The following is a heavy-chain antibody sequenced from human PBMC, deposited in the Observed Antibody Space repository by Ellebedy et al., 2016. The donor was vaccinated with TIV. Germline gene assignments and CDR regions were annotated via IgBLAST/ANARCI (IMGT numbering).Heavy chain of an antibody. J-gene: IGHJ5*02. D-gene: IGHD2-15*01. V-gene: IGHV4-59*01. CDR2: IYYSGST. CDR1: GGSIRSSY. CDR3: ARVQCGSCDRNWCDP. Sequence: SETLSLTCTVSGGSIRSSYWSWLRQPPGKGLEWIGYIYYSGSTNYNPSLKSRVPISVDTSKNQFSLKLSSGTAADTAVYYWARVQCGSCDRNWCDPWGQGTLVTVSS.